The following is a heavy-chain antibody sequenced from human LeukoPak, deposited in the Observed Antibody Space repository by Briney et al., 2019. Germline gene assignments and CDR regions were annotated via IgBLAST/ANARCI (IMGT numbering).Heavy chain of an antibody. D-gene: IGHD3-3*01. J-gene: IGHJ6*02. V-gene: IGHV1-2*06. Sequence: ASVKVSCKASGGTFSSYAISWVRQAPGQGLEWMGRINPNSGGTNYAQKFQGRVTMTRDTSISTAYMELSRLRSDDTAVYYCARGGYDFVYYYYGMDVWGQGTTVTVSS. CDR1: GGTFSSYA. CDR3: ARGGYDFVYYYYGMDV. CDR2: INPNSGGT.